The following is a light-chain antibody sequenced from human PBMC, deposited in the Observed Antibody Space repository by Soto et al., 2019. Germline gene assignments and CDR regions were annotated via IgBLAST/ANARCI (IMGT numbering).Light chain of an antibody. CDR3: ASWDDRLGAVI. V-gene: IGLV2-14*01. Sequence: QSALTQPASVSGSPGQSITISCTGSNSDIGAYDYVSWYQQHPGKPPTLLIYEVTFRPSGVPNRFSGSKSGNTATLTISGLLTEDEADYYCASWDDRLGAVIFGGGTKLTVL. CDR2: EVT. J-gene: IGLJ2*01. CDR1: NSDIGAYDY.